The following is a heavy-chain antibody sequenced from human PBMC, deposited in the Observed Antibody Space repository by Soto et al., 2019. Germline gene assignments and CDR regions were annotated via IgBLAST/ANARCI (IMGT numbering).Heavy chain of an antibody. V-gene: IGHV3-23*01. D-gene: IGHD6-13*01. CDR2: ISGSGGST. Sequence: GGSLRLSCAASGFTFSSYAMSWVRQAPGKGLEWVSAISGSGGSTYYADSVKGRFTISRDNSKNTLYLQMNSLRAEDTAVYYCASRRVTGYSSSWYTIPYWGQGTLVTVSS. CDR3: ASRRVTGYSSSWYTIPY. J-gene: IGHJ4*02. CDR1: GFTFSSYA.